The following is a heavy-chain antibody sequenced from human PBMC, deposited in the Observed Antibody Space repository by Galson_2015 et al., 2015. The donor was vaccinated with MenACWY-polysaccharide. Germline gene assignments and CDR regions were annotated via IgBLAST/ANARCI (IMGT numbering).Heavy chain of an antibody. CDR1: GFSLTTSRMR. J-gene: IGHJ3*02. V-gene: IGHV2-70*04. Sequence: PALVKPTQPRTLTCTFSGFSLTTSRMRVSWIRQPPGKALEWLARIDWDDNKFYSTSLKTRLTISKDTSKNQVVLTMTNMDPVDTATYYCARISTGGDAFDIWGQGTMV. CDR3: ARISTGGDAFDI. D-gene: IGHD7-27*01. CDR2: IDWDDNK.